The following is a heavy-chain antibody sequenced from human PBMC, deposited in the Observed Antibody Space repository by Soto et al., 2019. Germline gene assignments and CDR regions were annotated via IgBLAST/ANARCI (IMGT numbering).Heavy chain of an antibody. Sequence: QVQLVQSGAEVKKPGASVKVSCKASGYTFTSYDINWVRQATGQGLEWMGWMNPNSGNTGYAQKCRGRVTSTGSTSMSRAYMELSSLRSEDTAVYYCARGRGWELRRGRRGSHYYYGMDVWGQGTTVTVSS. J-gene: IGHJ6*02. CDR2: MNPNSGNT. CDR3: ARGRGWELRRGRRGSHYYYGMDV. D-gene: IGHD1-26*01. V-gene: IGHV1-8*01. CDR1: GYTFTSYD.